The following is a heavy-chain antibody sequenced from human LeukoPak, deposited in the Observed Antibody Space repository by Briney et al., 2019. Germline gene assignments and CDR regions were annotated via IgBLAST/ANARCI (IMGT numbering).Heavy chain of an antibody. CDR2: ISKTGGST. V-gene: IGHV3-23*01. D-gene: IGHD2-15*01. J-gene: IGHJ4*02. CDR1: GFTFSSYA. Sequence: GGSLRLSCAASGFTFSSYAMTWVRQAPGKGLEWVSTISKTGGSTYYADSVKGRFTISRDNSKNTLYLQMNSPRVEDTAVCYCSKDRWGSGGSGGGDYWGQGTLVTVSS. CDR3: SKDRWGSGGSGGGDY.